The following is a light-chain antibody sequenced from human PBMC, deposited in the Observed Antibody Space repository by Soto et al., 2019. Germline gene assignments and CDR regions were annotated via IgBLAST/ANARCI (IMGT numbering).Light chain of an antibody. J-gene: IGLJ1*01. V-gene: IGLV1-47*01. CDR2: RNN. CDR3: AAWDNSLSGHYV. Sequence: QSVLTQPPSASGTPGQRVTISCSGSRSNIGSNYGYWYQQLPGTAPKLLINRNNQRPSRVPDRFSGSKSGTSASLAISGLRSEDEDDCYCAAWDNSLSGHYVFGTGTKLTVL. CDR1: RSNIGSNY.